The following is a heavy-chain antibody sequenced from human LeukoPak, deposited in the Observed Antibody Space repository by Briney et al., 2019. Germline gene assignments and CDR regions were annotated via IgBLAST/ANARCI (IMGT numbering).Heavy chain of an antibody. CDR2: ISSNGGST. J-gene: IGHJ4*02. CDR1: GFTLSSYA. CDR3: VRGHSSSSNYFDY. V-gene: IGHV3-64D*09. D-gene: IGHD6-6*01. Sequence: TGGSLRLSCSASGFTLSSYAMRWVHQAPGKGLEYVSGISSNGGSTNYEDSVKGRFTISRDNSKNTLYLQMSSLRAEDTAVYYCVRGHSSSSNYFDYWGQGSLVTVSS.